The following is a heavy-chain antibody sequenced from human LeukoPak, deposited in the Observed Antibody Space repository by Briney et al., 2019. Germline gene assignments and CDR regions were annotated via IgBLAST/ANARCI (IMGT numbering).Heavy chain of an antibody. CDR1: GGSVSSGSYY. CDR2: ISYTGST. D-gene: IGHD5/OR15-5a*01. CDR3: ARDRIVSSAFDI. J-gene: IGHJ3*02. V-gene: IGHV4-61*01. Sequence: SETLSLTCTVSGGSVSSGSYYWSWIRQPPGKGLEWIGYISYTGSTNYNPSLKSRITISVDTSKNQFALKLSSVTAADTAVYYCARDRIVSSAFDIRGQGTMVTVSS.